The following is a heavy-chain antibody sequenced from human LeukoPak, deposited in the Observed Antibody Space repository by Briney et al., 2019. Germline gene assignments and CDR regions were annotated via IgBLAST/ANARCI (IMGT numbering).Heavy chain of an antibody. J-gene: IGHJ6*03. CDR3: ARGVLTTVTYFMDV. Sequence: PSETLSLTCTVSGGSISSYYWSWIRQPAGKGLEWIGRIYTSGSTGYNPSLKSRVAISVDTSKNQFSLELSSVAAADTAVYYCARGVLTTVTYFMDVWGKGTTVTVSS. CDR1: GGSISSYY. CDR2: IYTSGST. V-gene: IGHV4-4*07. D-gene: IGHD4-11*01.